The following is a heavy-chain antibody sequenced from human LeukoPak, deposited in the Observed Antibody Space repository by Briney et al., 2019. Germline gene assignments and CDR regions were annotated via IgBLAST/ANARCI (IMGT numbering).Heavy chain of an antibody. CDR3: ANNKGPDHSGSYYR. CDR1: GDSVSSNSAA. V-gene: IGHV6-1*01. Sequence: SQTLSLTCAISGDSVSSNSAAWNWIRQSPSRGLEWLGRTYYRSKWYNDYAVSVKSRITINPDTSKNQFSLKLSSVTAADTAVYYCANNKGPDHSGSYYRWGQGTLVTVSS. CDR2: TYYRSKWYN. D-gene: IGHD1-26*01. J-gene: IGHJ4*02.